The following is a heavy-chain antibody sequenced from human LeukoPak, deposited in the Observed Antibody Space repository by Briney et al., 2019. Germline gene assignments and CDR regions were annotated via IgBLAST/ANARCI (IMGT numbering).Heavy chain of an antibody. V-gene: IGHV3-30*04. D-gene: IGHD3-22*01. CDR1: GFSFTSYN. J-gene: IGHJ4*02. Sequence: GTSLRLSCAASGFSFTSYNFHWVRQASGKGLEWVSFMEYDGSNKYYADSVKGRFTISRDNSKNTLYLQMNGLRPEDTAVYYCAKAGSMINQHYFDYWGQGTLVTVSS. CDR3: AKAGSMINQHYFDY. CDR2: MEYDGSNK.